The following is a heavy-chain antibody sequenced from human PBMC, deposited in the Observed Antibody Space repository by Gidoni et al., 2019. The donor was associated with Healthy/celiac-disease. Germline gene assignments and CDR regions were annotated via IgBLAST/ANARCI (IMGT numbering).Heavy chain of an antibody. CDR1: GGSISSGGYY. J-gene: IGHJ5*02. V-gene: IGHV4-31*03. D-gene: IGHD3-10*01. CDR3: ANFRPWFREGNCFDP. CDR2: INYSGSN. Sequence: QVQLQESGPGLGKPSQTLSLTCSVSGGSISSGGYYWSWIRQHPGKGLGWIGNINYSGSNTYTPSLMVRVPMPLDSPSTRSSLMWGSVLAPAPAVYSWANFRPWFREGNCFDPRGQGPLLTYSS.